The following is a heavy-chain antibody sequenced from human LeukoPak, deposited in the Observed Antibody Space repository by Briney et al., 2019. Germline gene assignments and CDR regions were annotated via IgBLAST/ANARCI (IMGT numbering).Heavy chain of an antibody. Sequence: AGGSLRLSCAASGFTFSDYYMSWVRQAPGKGLEWVSYISSSSSTIYYADSEKGRFTISRDNAKNSLYLQMNSLRAEDTAVYYCARDRRVETNAFDIWGQGTMVTVSS. J-gene: IGHJ3*02. CDR2: ISSSSSTI. CDR3: ARDRRVETNAFDI. CDR1: GFTFSDYY. D-gene: IGHD2-21*02. V-gene: IGHV3-11*04.